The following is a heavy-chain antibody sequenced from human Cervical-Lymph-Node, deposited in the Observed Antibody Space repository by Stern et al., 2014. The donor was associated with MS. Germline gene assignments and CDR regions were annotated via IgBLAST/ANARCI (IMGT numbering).Heavy chain of an antibody. CDR2: ISDSGPNT. V-gene: IGHV3-23*04. J-gene: IGHJ5*02. Sequence: EVQLVESGGGLVQPGGSLRLSCAASGLTFRSYAMSWVRQAPGKGLEWVSAISDSGPNTYYADSVKGRFTISRDNPKNTLYLQMNSLRAEDTAVYYCAKDRWFDPGGQGTLVTVSS. CDR1: GLTFRSYA. CDR3: AKDRWFDP.